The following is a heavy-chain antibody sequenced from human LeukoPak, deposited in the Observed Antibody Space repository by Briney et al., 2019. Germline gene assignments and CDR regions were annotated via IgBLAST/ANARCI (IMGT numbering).Heavy chain of an antibody. CDR2: ISITGDNT. J-gene: IGHJ4*02. CDR1: GFTFSTSP. Sequence: PGGSLRLSCAASGFTFSTSPMTWVRQAPGKGLEWVSSISITGDNTYYADSVKGRFTISRDTSKNTLYLQMNSLRAEDTAVYYCAKGGGIFDYWGQGTLVTVSS. D-gene: IGHD3-16*01. CDR3: AKGGGIFDY. V-gene: IGHV3-23*01.